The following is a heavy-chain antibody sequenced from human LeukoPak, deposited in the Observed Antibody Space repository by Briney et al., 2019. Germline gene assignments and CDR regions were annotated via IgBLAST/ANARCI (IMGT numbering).Heavy chain of an antibody. Sequence: PSETLSLTCTVSGGSISSSSYYWGWIRQPPGKGLEWIGSIYYSGSTYYNPSLKSRVTISVDTSKNQFSLKLSSVTAADTAVYYCARSSGTYYYGSGSYGRSWTNQNWGQGTLVTVSS. CDR3: ARSSGTYYYGSGSYGRSWTNQN. V-gene: IGHV4-39*01. CDR1: GGSISSSSYY. CDR2: IYYSGST. D-gene: IGHD3-10*01. J-gene: IGHJ4*02.